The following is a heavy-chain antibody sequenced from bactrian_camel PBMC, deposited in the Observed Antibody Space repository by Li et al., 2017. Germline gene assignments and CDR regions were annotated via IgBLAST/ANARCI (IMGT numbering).Heavy chain of an antibody. CDR1: YFTFYSSD. J-gene: IGHJ4*01. CDR2: INSGGGSI. CDR3: NVGLCGTWPPGQDNY. V-gene: IGHV3S40*01. D-gene: IGHD2*01. Sequence: VQLVESGGGLVQPGGSLRLSCAASYFTFYSSDMSWVRQAPGKGLEWVSGINSGGGSIFYADSVKGRFTFAQANVENTNAVTLEMNSLKPEDTATYFCNVGLCGTWPPGQDNYWGHGTQVTVS.